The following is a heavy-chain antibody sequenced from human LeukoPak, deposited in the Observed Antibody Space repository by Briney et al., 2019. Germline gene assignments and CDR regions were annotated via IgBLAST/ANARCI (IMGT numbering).Heavy chain of an antibody. V-gene: IGHV3-23*01. J-gene: IGHJ4*02. CDR1: GFTFSGYA. Sequence: GGSLRLSCAASGFTFSGYAMSWVRQAPGKGLEWVSAISGSGGSTYYADSVKGRFTISRDNSKNTLYLQMNSLRAEDTAVYYCAKSREWLVLGSIDYWGQGTLVTVSS. CDR3: AKSREWLVLGSIDY. CDR2: ISGSGGST. D-gene: IGHD6-19*01.